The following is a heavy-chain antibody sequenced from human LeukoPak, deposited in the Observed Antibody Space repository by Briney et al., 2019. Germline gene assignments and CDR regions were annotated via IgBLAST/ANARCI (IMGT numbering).Heavy chain of an antibody. CDR2: IYSGGST. D-gene: IGHD3-10*01. V-gene: IGHV3-66*01. J-gene: IGHJ6*02. CDR1: GFTVSSNY. Sequence: PGGSLRLSCAASGFTVSSNYMSWVRQPPGKGLEWVSVIYSGGSTYYADSVKGRFTISRNNSKNTLYLQMNSLRAEDTAVYYCARNNYYGSGSYLFPYGMDVWGQGTTVIVSS. CDR3: ARNNYYGSGSYLFPYGMDV.